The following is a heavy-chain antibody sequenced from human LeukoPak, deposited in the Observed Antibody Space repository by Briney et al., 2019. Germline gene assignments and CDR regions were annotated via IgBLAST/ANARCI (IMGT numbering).Heavy chain of an antibody. CDR1: GFPFSSHS. CDR3: ARGRTDYDFWSGLSYYGMDV. CDR2: ISSSGSTI. Sequence: PGGSLRLSCAASGFPFSSHSMIWVRQAPGKGLEWVSYISSSGSTIYYADSVKGRFTISRDNAKNSLYLQMNSLRAEDTAVYYCARGRTDYDFWSGLSYYGMDVWGQGTTVTVSS. J-gene: IGHJ6*02. V-gene: IGHV3-48*04. D-gene: IGHD3-3*01.